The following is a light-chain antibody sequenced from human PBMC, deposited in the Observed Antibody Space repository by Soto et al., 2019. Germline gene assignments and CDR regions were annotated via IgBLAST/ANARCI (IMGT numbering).Light chain of an antibody. Sequence: EIVLTQSPGALSLSPGERATLSCMASQTVRSNFLAWYQHKPGQAPRLLIYGASTTATGIPDRLSGSGSGTEFTLTISRLEPEDFAVYFGLQHGDSPFTFGPVTKVDI. CDR1: QTVRSNF. CDR2: GAS. V-gene: IGKV3-20*01. CDR3: LQHGDSPFT. J-gene: IGKJ3*01.